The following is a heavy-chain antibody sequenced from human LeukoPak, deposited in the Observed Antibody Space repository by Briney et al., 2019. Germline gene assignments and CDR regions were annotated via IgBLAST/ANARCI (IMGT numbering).Heavy chain of an antibody. J-gene: IGHJ4*02. CDR2: IYHSGST. CDR3: AGAQGISGWFDY. V-gene: IGHV4-38-2*02. D-gene: IGHD3-22*01. CDR1: GYSISSGYY. Sequence: SETLSLTCTVSGYSISSGYYWGWIRQPPGKGLEWIGSIYHSGSTYYNPSLKSRVTISVDTSKNQFSLKLSSVTAADTAVYYCAGAQGISGWFDYWGQGTLVTVSS.